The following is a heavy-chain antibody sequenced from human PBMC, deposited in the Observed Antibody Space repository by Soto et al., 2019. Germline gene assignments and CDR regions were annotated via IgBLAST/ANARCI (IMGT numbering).Heavy chain of an antibody. CDR2: IIPILGIA. J-gene: IGHJ4*02. CDR1: GGTFSSYT. V-gene: IGHV1-69*02. D-gene: IGHD6-13*01. CDR3: ARGGGIAAVGDY. Sequence: QVQLVQSGAEVKKPGSSVKVSCKASGGTFSSYTISWVRQAPGQGLEWMGRIIPILGIANYAQKFQGRVTITEDKSTSTAYMELSSLRSEDTAVYYCARGGGIAAVGDYWGQGTLVTVSS.